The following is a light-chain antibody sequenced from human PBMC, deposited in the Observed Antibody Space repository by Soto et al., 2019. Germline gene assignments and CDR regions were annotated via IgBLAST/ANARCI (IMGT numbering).Light chain of an antibody. CDR3: QKYSSAADT. V-gene: IGKV3D-15*01. J-gene: IGKJ4*01. CDR1: QSVSSS. Sequence: GRTQSQAKLSVYPGERDTRSCSAIQSVSSSLAWYQQKPGQAPSLLMYGASSRATGTPERFSGSGSGTEFTLTISSLQPEDVATYYCQKYSSAADTFGGGTKVDIK. CDR2: GAS.